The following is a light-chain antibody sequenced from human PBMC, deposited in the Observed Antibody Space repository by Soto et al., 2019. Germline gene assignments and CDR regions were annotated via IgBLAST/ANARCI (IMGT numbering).Light chain of an antibody. Sequence: EIVLTQSPGTLSLSPGERATLSCRASQSVSSSYLGWYQQKPGQAPRLLIYGASSRATGITDRFSGSGSGTDFTLTISRLDPEDFAVYYCQQYGSSSLYTFGQGTKLEIK. J-gene: IGKJ2*01. CDR2: GAS. CDR1: QSVSSSY. V-gene: IGKV3-20*01. CDR3: QQYGSSSLYT.